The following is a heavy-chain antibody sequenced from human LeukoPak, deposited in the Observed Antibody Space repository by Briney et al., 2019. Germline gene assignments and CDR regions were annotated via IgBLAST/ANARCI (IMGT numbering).Heavy chain of an antibody. CDR1: GGSISSSSYS. V-gene: IGHV4-39*01. Sequence: SETLSLTCTVSGGSISSSSYSWGWIRQPPGKGLEWIGSIYYSGSTYYNPSLKSRVTISVDTSKNQFSLKLSSVTAADTAVYYCARLSRYSYYYHGMDVWGQGTTVTVSS. J-gene: IGHJ6*02. CDR2: IYYSGST. CDR3: ARLSRYSYYYHGMDV. D-gene: IGHD1-26*01.